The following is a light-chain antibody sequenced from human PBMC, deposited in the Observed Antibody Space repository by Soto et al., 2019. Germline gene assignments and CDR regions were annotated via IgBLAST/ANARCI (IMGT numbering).Light chain of an antibody. CDR2: SDN. J-gene: IGLJ2*01. CDR1: SSNIGSNP. Sequence: QSVLTQPPSASGTPGQRVTISCSGSSSNIGSNPVSWYQQLPGTAPKSLIYSDNQRHSGVPDRISGSRSGTSASLAISGLQSEDAAEYYCAAWDDSLRGRVFGGGTKLTVL. V-gene: IGLV1-44*01. CDR3: AAWDDSLRGRV.